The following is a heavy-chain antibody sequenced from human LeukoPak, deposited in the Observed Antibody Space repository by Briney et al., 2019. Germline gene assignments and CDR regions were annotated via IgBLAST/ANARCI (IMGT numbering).Heavy chain of an antibody. Sequence: ASVKVSCKASGYTFTSYYMNRVRQAPGQGREWMGGMNPNSGNTGYAQKFQGRVTITRNTSISTAYMELSSLRSEDTAVYYCARDSSGWYLRWGFFDYWGQGTLVTVSS. CDR2: MNPNSGNT. V-gene: IGHV1-8*03. D-gene: IGHD6-19*01. CDR1: GYTFTSYY. J-gene: IGHJ4*02. CDR3: ARDSSGWYLRWGFFDY.